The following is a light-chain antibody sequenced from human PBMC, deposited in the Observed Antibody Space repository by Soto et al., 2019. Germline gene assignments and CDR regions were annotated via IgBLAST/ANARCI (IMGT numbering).Light chain of an antibody. CDR1: QSISSY. J-gene: IGKJ2*01. Sequence: DLQMTQSPSSLSASVGDRVTITCRASQSISSYLNWYQQKPGKAPKLLIYAASSLQSGVPSRFSGSGSGTDFTLTISSLQPEDFATYYCQQSYSTPYNFGQGTKLEI. V-gene: IGKV1-39*01. CDR3: QQSYSTPYN. CDR2: AAS.